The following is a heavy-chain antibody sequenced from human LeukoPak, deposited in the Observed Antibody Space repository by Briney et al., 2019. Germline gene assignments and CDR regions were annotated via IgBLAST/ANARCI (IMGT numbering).Heavy chain of an antibody. J-gene: IGHJ4*02. CDR2: INTDGTVT. V-gene: IGHV3-74*01. Sequence: GGSLRLACAASGFTFSKYWMLWVRQAPGKGLESVSRINTDGTVTTYADSVKGRFNVSRDNADNTMFLQMNSVRDEDTAVYYCATKQWMAPPPDSWGQGTPVTVSS. D-gene: IGHD6-19*01. CDR3: ATKQWMAPPPDS. CDR1: GFTFSKYW.